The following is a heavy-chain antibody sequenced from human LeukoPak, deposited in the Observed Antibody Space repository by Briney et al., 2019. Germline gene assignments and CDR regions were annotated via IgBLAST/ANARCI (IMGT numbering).Heavy chain of an antibody. J-gene: IGHJ6*02. CDR3: ARDLGGSYFVGYYGMDV. Sequence: GGSLRLSCAASGFTFSSYEMNWVRQAPGKGLEWVSYISSSGSTIYYADSVKGRFTISRDNAKSSLYLQMNSLRAEDTAVYYCARDLGGSYFVGYYGMDVWGQGTTVTVSS. D-gene: IGHD1-26*01. V-gene: IGHV3-48*03. CDR1: GFTFSSYE. CDR2: ISSSGSTI.